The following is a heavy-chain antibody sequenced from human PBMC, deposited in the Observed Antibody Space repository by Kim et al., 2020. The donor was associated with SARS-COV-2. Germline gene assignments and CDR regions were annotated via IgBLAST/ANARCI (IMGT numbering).Heavy chain of an antibody. CDR3: TKIQNSGSYYYGMDV. CDR1: GFTFGDYA. V-gene: IGHV3-49*04. J-gene: IGHJ6*02. CDR2: VRSKAYGGTT. Sequence: GGSLRLSCTASGFTFGDYAMSWVRQAPGKGLEWVGFVRSKAYGGTTEYAASVKGRFTISRDDSKSIAYLQMNSLKTEDTAVYYCTKIQNSGSYYYGMDVSPRVTTPPVSS. D-gene: IGHD5-12*01.